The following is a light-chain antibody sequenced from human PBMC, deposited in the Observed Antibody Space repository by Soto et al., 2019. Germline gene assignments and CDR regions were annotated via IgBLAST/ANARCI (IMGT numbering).Light chain of an antibody. CDR2: DAS. J-gene: IGKJ3*01. CDR1: QDISNY. V-gene: IGKV1-33*01. Sequence: DIQMTQSPSSLSASVGDRVTITCQASQDISNYLNWYQQKPGKAPKLLIYDASNLETGVPSRFSGSGSGTVLTFTINSLQPEDIATYYCQQYDNLPRFTFGPGTKVDIK. CDR3: QQYDNLPRFT.